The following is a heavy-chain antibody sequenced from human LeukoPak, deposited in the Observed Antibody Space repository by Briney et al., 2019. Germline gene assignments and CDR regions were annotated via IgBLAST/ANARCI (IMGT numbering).Heavy chain of an antibody. CDR3: ARDSSGWSVDY. CDR2: INPSDGGT. D-gene: IGHD6-19*01. J-gene: IGHJ4*02. Sequence: ASVKVSCKASGYTFTNYYMHWVRQAPGQGLEWMAIINPSDGGTHYAQQFQGRVTMTRGTSTSTVYLELNSLRSEDTAVYYCARDSSGWSVDYWGQGTLVTVSS. V-gene: IGHV1-46*01. CDR1: GYTFTNYY.